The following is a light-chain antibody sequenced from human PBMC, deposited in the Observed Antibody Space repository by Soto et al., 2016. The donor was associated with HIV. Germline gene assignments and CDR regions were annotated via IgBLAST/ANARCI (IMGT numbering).Light chain of an antibody. CDR3: DSWDSSGNHLI. J-gene: IGLJ2*01. V-gene: IGLV3-19*01. CDR1: SLRSYY. Sequence: SELTQDPAVSVALGQTVTITCRGDSLRSYYGSWYQQKPGQAPVLVIYGKNSRPSGIPDRFSGSTSGNTASLTITGAQAEDEADYYCDSWDSSGNHLIFGGGTKLTVL. CDR2: GKN.